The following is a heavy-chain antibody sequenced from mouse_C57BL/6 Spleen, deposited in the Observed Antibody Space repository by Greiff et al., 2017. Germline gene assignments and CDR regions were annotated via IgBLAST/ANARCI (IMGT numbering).Heavy chain of an antibody. CDR2: IHPNSGST. CDR1: GYTFTSYW. V-gene: IGHV1-64*01. CDR3: ARRVSSLFAY. D-gene: IGHD1-1*01. J-gene: IGHJ3*01. Sequence: QVQLQQPGAELVKPGASVKLSCKASGYTFTSYWMHWVKQRPGQGLEWIGMIHPNSGSTNYNEKFKSKATLTVDKSSSTAYMQLSSLTSEDSAVYYWARRVSSLFAYWGQGTLVTVSA.